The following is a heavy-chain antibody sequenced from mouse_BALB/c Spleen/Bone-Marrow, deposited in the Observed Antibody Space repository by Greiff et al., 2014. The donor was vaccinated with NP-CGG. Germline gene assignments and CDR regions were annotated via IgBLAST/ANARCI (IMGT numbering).Heavy chain of an antibody. V-gene: IGHV1S137*01. CDR3: ARGFLGYFDY. Sequence: ESGPELVKPGVSVKISCKGSGYTFTDYPMHWVKQSHAKSLEWIGVISIYSGNTNYNQNFKGKAKMTVDKSSSTVYMELARLTSEDSAIYHCARGFLGYFDYWGQGTTLTVSS. CDR2: ISIYSGNT. CDR1: GYTFTDYP. J-gene: IGHJ2*01.